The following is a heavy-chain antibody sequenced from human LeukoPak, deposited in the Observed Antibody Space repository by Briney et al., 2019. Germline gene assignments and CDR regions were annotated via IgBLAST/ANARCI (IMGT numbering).Heavy chain of an antibody. CDR2: INHSGST. D-gene: IGHD3-22*01. V-gene: IGHV4-34*01. J-gene: IGHJ6*02. CDR1: GGSFSGYY. CDR3: ARCYYDSSPLYYYYYGMDV. Sequence: PSETLSLTCAVYGGSFSGYYWSWIRQPPGKGLEWIGEINHSGSTNYNPSLKSRVTISVDTSKNQFSLKLSSVTAADTAVYYCARCYYDSSPLYYYYYGMDVWGQGTTVTVSS.